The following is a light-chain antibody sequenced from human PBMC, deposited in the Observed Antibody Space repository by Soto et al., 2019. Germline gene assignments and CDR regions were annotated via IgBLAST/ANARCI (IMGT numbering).Light chain of an antibody. CDR2: GAS. J-gene: IGKJ3*01. CDR1: QSISNY. CDR3: QDYCSTPRT. Sequence: DIQMTQSPSSLSASVGDRVTITCRASQSISNYLDWYQQKPGKGPKLLIYGASTLQLGVPSRFSGSGSATDFTLTISSLQPEDVATYYCQDYCSTPRTFGHGTKLGIK. V-gene: IGKV1-27*01.